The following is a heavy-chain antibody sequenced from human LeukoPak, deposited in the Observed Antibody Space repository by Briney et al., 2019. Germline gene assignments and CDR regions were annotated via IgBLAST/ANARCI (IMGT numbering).Heavy chain of an antibody. J-gene: IGHJ3*02. V-gene: IGHV3-33*01. Sequence: GGSLRLSCAASGFTFSSYGMHWVRQAPGKGLEWVAVIWYDGSNKYYADSVKGRFTISRDNSKNTLYLQMNSLRAEDTAVYYCAREYGDYVVGAFDIWGQGRMVTVSS. CDR2: IWYDGSNK. CDR1: GFTFSSYG. CDR3: AREYGDYVVGAFDI. D-gene: IGHD4-17*01.